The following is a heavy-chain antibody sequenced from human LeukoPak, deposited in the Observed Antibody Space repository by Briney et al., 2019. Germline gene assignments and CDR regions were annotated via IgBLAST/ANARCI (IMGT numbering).Heavy chain of an antibody. V-gene: IGHV3-23*01. J-gene: IGHJ4*02. CDR2: ISGSGGST. D-gene: IGHD2-2*02. CDR3: AKAIGYCSSASCYTFDY. CDR1: GFTFSSYA. Sequence: GGSLRLSCAASGFTFSSYAMSWVRQAPGKGLEWVSAISGSGGSTYYADSVKGRFTISRDNSKNTLYLQMNSLRAEDTAVYYCAKAIGYCSSASCYTFDYWGQGTLVTVSS.